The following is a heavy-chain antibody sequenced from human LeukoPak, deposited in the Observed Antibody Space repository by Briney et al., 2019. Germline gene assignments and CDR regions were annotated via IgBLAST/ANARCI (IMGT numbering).Heavy chain of an antibody. Sequence: GASVKVSCKASGYTFTGYYMRWVRQAPGQGLEWMGWINPNSGGTNYAQKFQGRVTMTRDTSISTAYMELSRLRSDDTAVYYCARDLSLRGSGSYLTPFYWGQGTLVTVSS. D-gene: IGHD3-10*01. CDR2: INPNSGGT. V-gene: IGHV1-2*02. CDR3: ARDLSLRGSGSYLTPFY. J-gene: IGHJ4*02. CDR1: GYTFTGYY.